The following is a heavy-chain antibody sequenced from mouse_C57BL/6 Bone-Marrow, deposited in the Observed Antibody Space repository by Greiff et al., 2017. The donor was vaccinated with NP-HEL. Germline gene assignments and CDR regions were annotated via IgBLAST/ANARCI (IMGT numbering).Heavy chain of an antibody. CDR1: GFTFSDYY. D-gene: IGHD1-1*01. CDR2: ISNGGGST. V-gene: IGHV5-12*01. Sequence: EVNLVESGGGLVQPGGSLKLSCAASGFTFSDYYMYWVRQTPEKRLEWVAYISNGGGSTYYPDTVKGRFTISRDNAKNTLYLQMSRLKSEDTAMYYCASRGGSRGSSYTWFAYWGQGTLVTVSA. J-gene: IGHJ3*01. CDR3: ASRGGSRGSSYTWFAY.